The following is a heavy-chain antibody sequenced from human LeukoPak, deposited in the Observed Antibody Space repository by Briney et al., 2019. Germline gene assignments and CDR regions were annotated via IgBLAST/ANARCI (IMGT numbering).Heavy chain of an antibody. J-gene: IGHJ4*02. D-gene: IGHD3-10*01. CDR3: TRDLVAADLWFGEHDY. CDR2: IRSKAYGGTT. Sequence: PGRSLRLSCTASGFTFGDYAMSWVRQAPGKGLEWVGFIRSKAYGGTTEYAASVKGRFTISRDDSKSIAYLQMNSLKTEDTAVYYCTRDLVAADLWFGEHDYWGQGTLVTVSS. CDR1: GFTFGDYA. V-gene: IGHV3-49*04.